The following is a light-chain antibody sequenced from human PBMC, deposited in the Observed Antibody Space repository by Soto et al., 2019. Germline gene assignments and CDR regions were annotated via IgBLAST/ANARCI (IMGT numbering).Light chain of an antibody. V-gene: IGLV2-23*01. CDR2: EGS. J-gene: IGLJ2*01. Sequence: QSALTQPASVSGSPGQSITISCTGTSSDVGSYNLVSWYQQHPGKAPKLMIYEGSKRPSGVSTRFSGSKSGNTASLTISGLQAEDEADYYCCSYSGSSTAVVFGGGTKVTVL. CDR3: CSYSGSSTAVV. CDR1: SSDVGSYNL.